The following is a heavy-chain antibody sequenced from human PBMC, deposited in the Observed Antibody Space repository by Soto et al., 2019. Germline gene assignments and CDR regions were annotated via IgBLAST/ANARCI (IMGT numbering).Heavy chain of an antibody. CDR3: ARVYSSGWSYYYYGMDV. J-gene: IGHJ6*02. CDR1: GFTFSSYD. CDR2: IGTAGDT. V-gene: IGHV3-13*01. D-gene: IGHD6-19*01. Sequence: EVQLVESGGGLVQPGGSLRLSCAASGFTFSSYDMHWVRQATGKGLEWVSAIGTAGDTYYPGSVKSRFTISRENAKNSLYLQMNSLRAEDTAVYYCARVYSSGWSYYYYGMDVWGQGTTVTVSS.